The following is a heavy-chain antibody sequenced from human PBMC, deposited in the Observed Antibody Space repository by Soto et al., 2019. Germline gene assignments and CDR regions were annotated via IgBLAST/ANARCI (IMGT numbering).Heavy chain of an antibody. J-gene: IGHJ5*02. CDR2: IIPIFGTA. CDR1: GGTFSSYA. CDR3: AREGRKGGYSGYDPHNWFDP. Sequence: SVKVSCKASGGTFSSYAISWVRQAPGQGLEWMGGIIPIFGTANYAQKFQGRVTITADESTSTAYMELSSLRSEDTAVYYCAREGRKGGYSGYDPHNWFDPWGQGTLVTVSS. D-gene: IGHD5-12*01. V-gene: IGHV1-69*13.